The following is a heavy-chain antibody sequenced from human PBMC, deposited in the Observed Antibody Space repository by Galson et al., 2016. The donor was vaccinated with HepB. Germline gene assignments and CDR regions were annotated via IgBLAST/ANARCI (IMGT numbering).Heavy chain of an antibody. V-gene: IGHV3-30*18. D-gene: IGHD5-24*01. CDR2: LSFDGINK. Sequence: SLRLSCAASGFTFSSYAMIWVRQAPGKGLEWVAVLSFDGINKYYADSVKGRFTISRDNSKNTVYLQMNSLRAEDTAVYYCAKDAYTWRWLLSFFPDYWGQRALVTVSS. CDR1: GFTFSSYA. CDR3: AKDAYTWRWLLSFFPDY. J-gene: IGHJ4*02.